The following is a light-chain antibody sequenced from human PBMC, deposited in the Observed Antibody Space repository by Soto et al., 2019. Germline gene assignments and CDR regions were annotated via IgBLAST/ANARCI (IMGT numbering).Light chain of an antibody. CDR1: QSVSSY. CDR3: QQRSNWPS. Sequence: EIVLTQSPATLSLSPGERATLSCRASQSVSSYLAWYQQKPGQAPRLLIYDASNRATGIPARFSGSGSGTDFTLTISSLAPEDFAVYYCQQRSNWPSFGGGTKVEIK. CDR2: DAS. J-gene: IGKJ4*01. V-gene: IGKV3-11*01.